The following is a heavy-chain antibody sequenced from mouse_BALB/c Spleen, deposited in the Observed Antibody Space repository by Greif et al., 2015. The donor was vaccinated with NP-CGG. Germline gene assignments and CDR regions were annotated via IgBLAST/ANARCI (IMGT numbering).Heavy chain of an antibody. CDR3: ARCAYGYDSYAMDY. V-gene: IGHV14-3*02. CDR1: GFNIKDTY. CDR2: IDPANGNT. Sequence: EVKVEESGAELVKPGASVKLSCTASGFNIKDTYMHWVKQRPEQGLEWIGRIDPANGNTKYDSKFQGKATITADTSSNTAYLQLSSLTSEDTAVYYCARCAYGYDSYAMDYWGQGTSVTVSS. D-gene: IGHD2-2*01. J-gene: IGHJ4*01.